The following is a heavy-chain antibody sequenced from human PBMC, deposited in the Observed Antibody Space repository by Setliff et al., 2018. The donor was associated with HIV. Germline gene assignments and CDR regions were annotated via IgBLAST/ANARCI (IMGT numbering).Heavy chain of an antibody. D-gene: IGHD4-17*01. J-gene: IGHJ4*02. CDR2: LSPSGTT. CDR3: ASFFVTTVTNQDY. V-gene: IGHV4-34*01. Sequence: PSETLSLTCTVYGGSFSNYYTNWIRQPPGKGLEWIGELSPSGTTRSNPSLQSRVTISLDTSNNQFSLKLTSATAADTAMYYCASFFVTTVTNQDYWGQGTPVTVSS. CDR1: GGSFSNYY.